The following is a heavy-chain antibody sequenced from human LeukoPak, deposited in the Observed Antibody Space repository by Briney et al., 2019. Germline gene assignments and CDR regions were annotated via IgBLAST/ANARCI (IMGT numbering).Heavy chain of an antibody. CDR1: GFTFSRNW. CDR2: ISGSGGST. J-gene: IGHJ4*02. V-gene: IGHV3-23*01. CDR3: AKDGGYCSGGSCYSNFDY. D-gene: IGHD2-15*01. Sequence: GGSLRLSCAASGFTFSRNWMSWVRQAPGKGLEWVSAISGSGGSTYYADSVKGRFTISRDNSKNTLYLQMNSLRAEDTAVYYCAKDGGYCSGGSCYSNFDYWGQGTLVTVSS.